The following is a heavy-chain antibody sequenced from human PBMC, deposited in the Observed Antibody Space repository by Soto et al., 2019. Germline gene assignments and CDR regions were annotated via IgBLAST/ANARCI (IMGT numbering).Heavy chain of an antibody. CDR1: GFTFSYYW. D-gene: IGHD4-17*01. J-gene: IGHJ1*01. Sequence: PGGSLRLSCAASGFTFSYYWMHWVRQAPGKHLGSVPRMNRAGSSPSDANSSKGRFPISRDNAKNTLILKMISLGAEASAVYYRSRDRRAVTTWRG. CDR3: SRDRRAVTTW. CDR2: MNRAGSSP. V-gene: IGHV3-74*01.